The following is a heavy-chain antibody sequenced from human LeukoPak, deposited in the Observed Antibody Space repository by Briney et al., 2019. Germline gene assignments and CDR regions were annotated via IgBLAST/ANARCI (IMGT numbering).Heavy chain of an antibody. CDR2: ISWNSGSI. CDR1: GFTFDDYA. D-gene: IGHD3-22*01. J-gene: IGHJ4*02. Sequence: GRSLRLSCAASGFTFDDYAMHWVRHAPGKGLEWVSGISWNSGSIGYADSVKGRFTISRDIAKISLYLQMNSRRAEDTALYYCAKDINYDSSGGDFDYWGQGTLVTVSS. CDR3: AKDINYDSSGGDFDY. V-gene: IGHV3-9*01.